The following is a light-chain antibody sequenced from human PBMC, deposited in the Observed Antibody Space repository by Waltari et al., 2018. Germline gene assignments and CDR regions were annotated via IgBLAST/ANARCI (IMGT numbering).Light chain of an antibody. CDR1: QNIGNS. J-gene: IGKJ1*01. Sequence: PPPCRASQNIGNSVAWYQQKPGQAPRLLISLASTRATGIPARFSGSGSGTQFSLTISSLQHEDFAIYYCQHHSTWPPTFGPGTRV. CDR3: QHHSTWPPT. V-gene: IGKV3D-15*01. CDR2: LAS.